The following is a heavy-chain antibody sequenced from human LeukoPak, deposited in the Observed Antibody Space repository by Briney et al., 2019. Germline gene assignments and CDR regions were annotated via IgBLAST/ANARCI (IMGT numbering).Heavy chain of an antibody. J-gene: IGHJ4*02. V-gene: IGHV3-53*04. Sequence: PGGSLRLSCAASGFTVSSNYTSWVRQAPGKGLEWVSVIYSGGSTYYADSVKGRFTISRHNSKNTLYLQMNSLRAEDTAVYYCATMRFLDPDYYDSSGYLREDYWGQGTLVTVSS. CDR1: GFTVSSNY. CDR2: IYSGGST. CDR3: ATMRFLDPDYYDSSGYLREDY. D-gene: IGHD3-22*01.